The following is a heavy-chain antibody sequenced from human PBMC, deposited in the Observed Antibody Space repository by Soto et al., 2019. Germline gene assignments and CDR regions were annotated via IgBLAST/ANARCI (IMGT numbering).Heavy chain of an antibody. Sequence: ASVKVSCKASGYTFTSYAMHWVRQAPGQRLEWMGWINAGNGNTKYSQKFQGRVTITRDTSASTAYMELSSLRSEDTAVYYCARDKGGYYDTNTFDYWGQGTLVTVS. D-gene: IGHD3-22*01. J-gene: IGHJ4*02. CDR1: GYTFTSYA. V-gene: IGHV1-3*01. CDR2: INAGNGNT. CDR3: ARDKGGYYDTNTFDY.